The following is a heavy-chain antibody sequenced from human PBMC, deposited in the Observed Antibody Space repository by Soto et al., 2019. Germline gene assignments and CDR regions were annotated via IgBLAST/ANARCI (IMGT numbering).Heavy chain of an antibody. CDR3: ARRGRGYSYVSYYYYGMDV. CDR2: IYPGDSDT. V-gene: IGHV5-51*01. CDR1: RYSFTSYW. Sequence: GESLKISCKGSRYSFTSYWIGWVRQMPGKGLEWMGIIYPGDSDTRYSPSFQGQVTISADKSISTAYLQWSSLKASDTAMYYCARRGRGYSYVSYYYYGMDVWGQGTTVTVSS. J-gene: IGHJ6*02. D-gene: IGHD5-18*01.